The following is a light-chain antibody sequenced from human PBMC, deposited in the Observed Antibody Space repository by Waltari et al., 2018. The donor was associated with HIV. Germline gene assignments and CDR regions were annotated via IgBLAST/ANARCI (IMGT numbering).Light chain of an antibody. V-gene: IGLV7-43*01. J-gene: IGLJ3*02. CDR1: TGAFPSGYY. CDR2: STS. CDR3: LLYYGGAWV. Sequence: QTVVTQEPSLTVSPGGTVTLPCASSTGAFPSGYYPNWFQQKPGQAPRPLIYSTSNKHSSTPARFSGSLLGGKAALTLSGVQPEDEAEYYCLLYYGGAWVFGGGTKLTVL.